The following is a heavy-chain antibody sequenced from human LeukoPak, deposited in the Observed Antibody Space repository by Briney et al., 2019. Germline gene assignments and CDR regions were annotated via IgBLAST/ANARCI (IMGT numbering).Heavy chain of an antibody. V-gene: IGHV1-18*01. J-gene: IGHJ3*01. CDR1: GYSFTSYG. CDR3: TRDPDWDDAFDV. CDR2: ISTYNGDT. D-gene: IGHD3-9*01. Sequence: ASVKVSCKASGYSFTSYGISWVRQAPGQGLEWMGWISTYNGDTNYAQMLQGRVTMTTDTSTSTAYMELRSLRSDDTAVYYCTRDPDWDDAFDVWGQGTMVAVSS.